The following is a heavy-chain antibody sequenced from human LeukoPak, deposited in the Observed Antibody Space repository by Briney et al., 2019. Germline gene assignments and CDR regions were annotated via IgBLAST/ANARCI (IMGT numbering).Heavy chain of an antibody. CDR2: IYPGDSDT. D-gene: IGHD6-19*01. CDR1: GSRFTDYW. CDR3: AAGWYGGPYDY. Sequence: GESLQISCQGSGSRFTDYWIGWVRQMPGKGPGWMAIIYPGDSDTRYSPSFQGRVTISADKSISTAYLQWSSLKASDTAMYYCAAGWYGGPYDYWSQGILVTVSS. J-gene: IGHJ4*02. V-gene: IGHV5-51*01.